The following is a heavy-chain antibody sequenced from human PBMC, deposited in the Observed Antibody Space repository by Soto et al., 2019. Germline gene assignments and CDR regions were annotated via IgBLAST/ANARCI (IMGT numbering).Heavy chain of an antibody. CDR3: ARDLGGYDSSGYDPYFDY. CDR2: ISAYNGNT. CDR1: GYTFTSYG. J-gene: IGHJ4*02. V-gene: IGHV1-18*01. Sequence: ASVKVSCKASGYTFTSYGISWVRQAPGQGLEWMGWISAYNGNTNYAQKLQGRVTMTTDTSTSTAYMELRSLRSDDTAVYYCARDLGGYDSSGYDPYFDYWGQGTLVTVSS. D-gene: IGHD3-22*01.